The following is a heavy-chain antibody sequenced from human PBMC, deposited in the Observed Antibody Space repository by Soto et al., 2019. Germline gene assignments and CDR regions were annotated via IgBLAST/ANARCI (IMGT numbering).Heavy chain of an antibody. V-gene: IGHV1-69*12. D-gene: IGHD2-2*01. Sequence: QVQLVQSGAEVKKPGSSVKVSCKASGGTFSSYAISWVRQAPGQGLEWMGGIIPIFGTANYAQKFQGRVTITADESTSTAHMELSSLRSEDTAVYYCARAEPRYCISTSCFFFYYWGQGTLVTVSS. CDR1: GGTFSSYA. CDR2: IIPIFGTA. J-gene: IGHJ4*02. CDR3: ARAEPRYCISTSCFFFYY.